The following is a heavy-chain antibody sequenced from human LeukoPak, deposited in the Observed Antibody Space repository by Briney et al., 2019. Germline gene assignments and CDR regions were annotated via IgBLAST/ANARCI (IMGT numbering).Heavy chain of an antibody. CDR2: IYTSGST. CDR3: AREVRVATIGRYYYYMDV. CDR1: GGSISSGSYY. J-gene: IGHJ6*03. V-gene: IGHV4-61*02. Sequence: SETLSLTCTVSGGSISSGSYYWSWIRQPAGKGLEWIGRIYTSGSTNYNPSLKSRVTISVDTSKDQFSLKLSSVTAADTAVYYCAREVRVATIGRYYYYMDVWGKGTTVTVSS. D-gene: IGHD5-24*01.